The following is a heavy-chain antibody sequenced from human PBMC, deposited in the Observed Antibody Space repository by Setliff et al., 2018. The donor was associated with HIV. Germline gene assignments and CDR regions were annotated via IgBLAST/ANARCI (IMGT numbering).Heavy chain of an antibody. J-gene: IGHJ4*02. V-gene: IGHV4-61*02. D-gene: IGHD5-18*01. CDR2: IWTSGST. CDR3: ARGTGSYGSDY. Sequence: PSETLSLTCTVSGGSISSGGYYWSWIRQPAGKGLEWIGRIWTSGSTNYNPSLKSRVTISVDTSKNQFSLKLSSVTAADTAVYYCARGTGSYGSDYCGQGTLVTVSS. CDR1: GGSISSGGYY.